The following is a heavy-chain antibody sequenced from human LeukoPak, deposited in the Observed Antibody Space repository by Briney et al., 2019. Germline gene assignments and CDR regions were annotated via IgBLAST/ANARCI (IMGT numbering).Heavy chain of an antibody. J-gene: IGHJ4*02. D-gene: IGHD3-22*01. V-gene: IGHV1-18*01. CDR1: GYTFTSYG. Sequence: ASVKVSCKASGYTFTSYGISWVRQAPGQGLEWMGWISAYNGNTNYAQKLQGRVTMTTDTSTSTAYMELRSLRSDDTAVYYCARGSPDYYDSSGYYDYWGQGTLVTVSS. CDR2: ISAYNGNT. CDR3: ARGSPDYYDSSGYYDY.